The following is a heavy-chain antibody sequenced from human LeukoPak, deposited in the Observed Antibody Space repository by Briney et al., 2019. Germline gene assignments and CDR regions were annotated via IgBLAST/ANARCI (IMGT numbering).Heavy chain of an antibody. V-gene: IGHV4-4*07. D-gene: IGHD2-2*01. J-gene: IGHJ3*02. CDR2: IYTSGST. CDR3: ARGYCSSTSCLWSDAFDI. CDR1: GGSISSYY. Sequence: PSETLSLTCTVSGGSISSYYWSWIRQPAGKGLEWIGRIYTSGSTNYNPSLKSRVTMSVDTSKNQFSLKLSSVTAADTAVHYCARGYCSSTSCLWSDAFDIWGQGTMVTVSS.